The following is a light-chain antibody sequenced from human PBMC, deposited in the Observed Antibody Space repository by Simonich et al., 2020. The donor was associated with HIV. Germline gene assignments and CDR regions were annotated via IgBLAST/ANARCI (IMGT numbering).Light chain of an antibody. CDR1: QSVSSN. Sequence: EIVLTQSPGTLSLSPGERATLSCRASQSVSSNLAWYQQKAGQAPRLLIYGASTRATGIPARFSGSGSGTEFTLTISSMQSEDFAVYYCQQYSKWSKTFGQGTKVEIK. CDR2: GAS. J-gene: IGKJ1*01. V-gene: IGKV3-15*01. CDR3: QQYSKWSKT.